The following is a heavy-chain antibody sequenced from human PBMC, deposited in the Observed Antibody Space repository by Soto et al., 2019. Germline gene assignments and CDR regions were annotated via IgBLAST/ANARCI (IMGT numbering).Heavy chain of an antibody. Sequence: QVQLQESGPGLVKPSETLSLTCTVSGGSISSYYWSWIRQPPGKGLEWIGYIYCSGSTNYNPPLKSGVTISVDTSKNQFSLKLSSVTAAETAVDYCARDASGYGDFDYWGQGTLVTVSS. CDR1: GGSISSYY. CDR3: ARDASGYGDFDY. J-gene: IGHJ4*02. D-gene: IGHD5-12*01. V-gene: IGHV4-59*01. CDR2: IYCSGST.